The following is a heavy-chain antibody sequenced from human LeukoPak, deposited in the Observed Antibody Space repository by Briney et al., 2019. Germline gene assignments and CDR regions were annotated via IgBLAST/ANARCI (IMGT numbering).Heavy chain of an antibody. CDR1: GFTFSSYG. V-gene: IGHV3-23*01. CDR3: AKDSGGSGSYYNKGYYFDY. CDR2: ISGSGGST. D-gene: IGHD3-10*01. J-gene: IGHJ4*02. Sequence: GGSLRLSCAASGFTFSSYGMHWVRQAPGKGLEWVSAISGSGGSTYYADSVKGRFTISRDNSKNTLYLQMNSLRAEDTAVYYCAKDSGGSGSYYNKGYYFDYWGQGTLVTVSS.